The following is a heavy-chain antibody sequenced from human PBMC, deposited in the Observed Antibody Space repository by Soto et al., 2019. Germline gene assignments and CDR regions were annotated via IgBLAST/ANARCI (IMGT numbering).Heavy chain of an antibody. Sequence: DVQLVESGGGLVQPGGSLRLSCAASGFTFGYYNMHWVRQAPGKGLEWVSFVRSSGDDPYYADSVKGRFTISRDNAKDSLYLQMNSLREEDTAVYYCARDGESSSSSDFDFWGQGALVTVSS. D-gene: IGHD2-2*01. V-gene: IGHV3-48*02. J-gene: IGHJ4*02. CDR3: ARDGESSSSSDFDF. CDR1: GFTFGYYN. CDR2: VRSSGDDP.